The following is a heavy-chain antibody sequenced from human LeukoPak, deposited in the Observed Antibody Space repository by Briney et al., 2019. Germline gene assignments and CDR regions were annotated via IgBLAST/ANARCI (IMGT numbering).Heavy chain of an antibody. Sequence: GGSLRLSCAASGFAFSRYNITWVRQAPGKGLEWVPSISSSSTYIYYADSVRGRFTISRDDAKISLYLQMNNLRVEDTAVYYCATGNRVLDYWGRGILVTVSS. CDR2: ISSSSTYI. J-gene: IGHJ4*02. CDR1: GFAFSRYN. CDR3: ATGNRVLDY. V-gene: IGHV3-21*01. D-gene: IGHD1-14*01.